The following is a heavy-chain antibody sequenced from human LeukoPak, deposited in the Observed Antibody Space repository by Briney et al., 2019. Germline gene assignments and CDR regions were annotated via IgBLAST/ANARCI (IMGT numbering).Heavy chain of an antibody. J-gene: IGHJ3*02. CDR1: GFTFSSYS. CDR3: ARETYGSGSYPPHDAFDI. D-gene: IGHD3-10*01. V-gene: IGHV3-21*01. CDR2: ISSSSSYI. Sequence: KPGGSLRLSCAASGFTFSSYSMNWVRQAPGKGLEWVSSISSSSSYIYYADSVMGRFTISRDNAKNSLYLQMNSLRAEDTAVYYCARETYGSGSYPPHDAFDIWGQGTMVTVSS.